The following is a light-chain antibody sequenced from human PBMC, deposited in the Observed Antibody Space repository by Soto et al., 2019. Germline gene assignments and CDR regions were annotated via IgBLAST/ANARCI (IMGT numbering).Light chain of an antibody. Sequence: QSALTQPASVSGSPGQSITISCTGTRSDVGGYNYVSWYQQHPGKAPKLMIYDVSYRPSGVSDRFSGSKSGNTASLTISGLQSEDEADYYCDSYTSGSSYVFGTGTKVTVL. CDR3: DSYTSGSSYV. J-gene: IGLJ1*01. CDR2: DVS. V-gene: IGLV2-14*01. CDR1: RSDVGGYNY.